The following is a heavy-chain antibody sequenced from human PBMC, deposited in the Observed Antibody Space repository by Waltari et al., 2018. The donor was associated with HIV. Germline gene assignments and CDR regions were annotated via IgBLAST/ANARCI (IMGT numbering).Heavy chain of an antibody. D-gene: IGHD3-22*01. CDR3: TRSELSGYYPY. V-gene: IGHV3-49*03. CDR1: GFTLGDYA. CDR2: IRSKAYGGTT. J-gene: IGHJ4*02. Sequence: EVQLVESGGGLVQPGRYLRLSCTALGFTLGDYAMSWCGTAQGKGLEWVGLIRSKAYGGTTEYAASEKGRFTISRDDSKSIAYLQMNSLKTEDTAVYYCTRSELSGYYPYWGQGTLVTVSS.